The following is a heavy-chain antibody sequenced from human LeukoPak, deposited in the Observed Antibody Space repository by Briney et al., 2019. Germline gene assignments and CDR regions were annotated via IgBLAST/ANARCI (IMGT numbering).Heavy chain of an antibody. CDR2: ISWNSGSI. Sequence: GGSLRLSCAASGSTFDDYAMHWVRQAPGKGLEWVPGISWNSGSIGYADSVKGRFTISRDNAKNSLYLQMNSLRAEDTALYYCAKDTDWGQGTLVTVSS. J-gene: IGHJ4*02. V-gene: IGHV3-9*01. CDR1: GSTFDDYA. CDR3: AKDTD.